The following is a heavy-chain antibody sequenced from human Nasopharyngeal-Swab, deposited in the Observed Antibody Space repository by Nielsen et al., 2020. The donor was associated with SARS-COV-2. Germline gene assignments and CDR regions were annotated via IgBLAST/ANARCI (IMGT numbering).Heavy chain of an antibody. D-gene: IGHD4-11*01. CDR1: GIAVSSSY. CDR3: VRHGHYTFDS. CDR2: IHSDGNT. Sequence: GESLKISCAPSGIAVSSSYMSWVRQAPGKGLEWVSTIHSDGNTYYADSVRGRFSISRDTSENTLHLQLNSLRDEDTAVYYCVRHGHYTFDSWGQGSLVTVSS. J-gene: IGHJ4*02. V-gene: IGHV3-66*02.